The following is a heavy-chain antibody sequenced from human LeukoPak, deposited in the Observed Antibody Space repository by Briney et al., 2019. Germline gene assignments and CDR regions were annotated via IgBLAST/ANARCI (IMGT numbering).Heavy chain of an antibody. D-gene: IGHD4-17*01. Sequence: GGSLRLSCAGSGFTITNYWIHWVRQAPGKGLEWVSRVNPDGSRTGYADSVKGRFTISRDNAKNTLYLQMNSLRAEDTAVCYCARDFDYGGGLWGQGTLVTVSS. CDR2: VNPDGSRT. CDR1: GFTITNYW. V-gene: IGHV3-74*01. J-gene: IGHJ4*02. CDR3: ARDFDYGGGL.